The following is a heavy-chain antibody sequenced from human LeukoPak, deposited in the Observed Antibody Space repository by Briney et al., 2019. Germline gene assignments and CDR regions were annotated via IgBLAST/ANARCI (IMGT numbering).Heavy chain of an antibody. J-gene: IGHJ3*02. CDR2: IDSRGRTI. Sequence: PGGSLRLSCAASGFTFSDYYMSWIRQAPGKGLEWVSFIDSRGRTIYYADSVKGRFTISRDNAKNSLYLQMNSLRAEDTAVYYCAREYYYDSSAYAFDIWGQGTMVTVSS. CDR3: AREYYYDSSAYAFDI. D-gene: IGHD3-22*01. V-gene: IGHV3-11*01. CDR1: GFTFSDYY.